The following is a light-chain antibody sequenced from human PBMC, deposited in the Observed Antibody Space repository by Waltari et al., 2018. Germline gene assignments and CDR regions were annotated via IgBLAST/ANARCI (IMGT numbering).Light chain of an antibody. V-gene: IGLV2-14*03. CDR2: DVS. Sequence: QSALTQPASVAGSPGQSITISCTGTSSDVGGYEYVSWYQQHPGKAPKLMIYDVSNRPSGVSNRFSGSKSGNTASLTISGLQADDEADYYCGSYTSSITLVFGGGTKLTVL. J-gene: IGLJ2*01. CDR3: GSYTSSITLV. CDR1: SSDVGGYEY.